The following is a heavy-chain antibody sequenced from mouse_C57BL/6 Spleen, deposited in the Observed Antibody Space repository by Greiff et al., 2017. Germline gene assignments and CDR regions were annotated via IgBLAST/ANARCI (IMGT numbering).Heavy chain of an antibody. Sequence: VQLQQPGAELVRPGSSVKLSCKASGYTFTNYWMDWVKQRPGQGLEWIGNIYPSDSETHYNQKFKDKATLTVDKSSSTAYMQLSSLTSEDSAVYYCAREVERLRRFAYWGQGTLVTVSA. V-gene: IGHV1-61*01. J-gene: IGHJ3*01. D-gene: IGHD2-4*01. CDR3: AREVERLRRFAY. CDR1: GYTFTNYW. CDR2: IYPSDSET.